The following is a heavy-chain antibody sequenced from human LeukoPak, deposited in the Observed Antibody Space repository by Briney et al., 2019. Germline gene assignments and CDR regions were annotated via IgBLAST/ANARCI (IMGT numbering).Heavy chain of an antibody. J-gene: IGHJ4*02. V-gene: IGHV3-74*01. CDR2: IKNDGSST. Sequence: PGGSLRLSCAASGFTFSAHWMHWVRQTPGKGLVWVSRIKNDGSSTGYADSVKGRFTISRDNAKNTLYLQMNSLGAEDTAIYYCAKEGAGYGYDYWGQGTLVTVSS. D-gene: IGHD5-12*01. CDR3: AKEGAGYGYDY. CDR1: GFTFSAHW.